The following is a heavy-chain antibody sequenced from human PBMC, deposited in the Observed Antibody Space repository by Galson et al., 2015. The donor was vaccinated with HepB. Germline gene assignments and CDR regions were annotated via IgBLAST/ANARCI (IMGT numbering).Heavy chain of an antibody. CDR1: GYTFTSYY. Sequence: SVKVSCKASGYTFTSYYMHWVRQAPGQGLEWMGIINPSGGSTSYAQKLQGRVTMTRDTSTSTVYMELSSLRSEDTAVYYCARERIAVAGTPYYYGMDVWGQGTTVTVSS. J-gene: IGHJ6*02. V-gene: IGHV1-46*04. D-gene: IGHD6-19*01. CDR2: INPSGGST. CDR3: ARERIAVAGTPYYYGMDV.